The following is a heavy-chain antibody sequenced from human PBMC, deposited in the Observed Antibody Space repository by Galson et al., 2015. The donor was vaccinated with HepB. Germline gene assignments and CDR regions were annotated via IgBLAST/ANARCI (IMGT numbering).Heavy chain of an antibody. CDR1: GFTFSSYG. CDR3: AKDWAGGYGGKISMDV. CDR2: ISSDGSDK. D-gene: IGHD4-23*01. V-gene: IGHV3-30*18. J-gene: IGHJ6*03. Sequence: SLRLSCAASGFTFSSYGMHWVRQAPGKGLEWVAIISSDGSDKYHADSVKGRFTISRDNSKNRLYLQMNSLRPEDMAVYYCAKDWAGGYGGKISMDVWGKGTTVTVSS.